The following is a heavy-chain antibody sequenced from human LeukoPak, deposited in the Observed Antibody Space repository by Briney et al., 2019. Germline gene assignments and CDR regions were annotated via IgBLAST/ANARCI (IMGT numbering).Heavy chain of an antibody. D-gene: IGHD2-2*03. CDR3: LRHGSPNY. CDR1: GFTFSSYW. CDR2: INTDGTST. Sequence: GGSLRLSCAASGFTFSSYWMHWVRQVPGKGLVWVSRINTDGTSTNYADSVKGRFTISRDNAKNTLYLEMNSLTAEDTAVYYCLRHGSPNYWGQGTLVTVSS. V-gene: IGHV3-74*01. J-gene: IGHJ4*02.